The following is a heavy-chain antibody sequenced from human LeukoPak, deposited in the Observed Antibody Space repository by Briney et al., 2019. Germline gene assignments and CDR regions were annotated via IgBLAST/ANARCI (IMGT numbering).Heavy chain of an antibody. CDR1: GFTLSSYA. CDR2: IFPSGGEI. D-gene: IGHD2-8*02. Sequence: GGSLRLSCAASGFTLSSYAMSWVRQPPGKGLEWVSSIFPSGGEIHYADSVRGRFTISRDNSKSTLSLQMNSLRAEDTAIYYCATYRQVLLPFESWGQGTLVTVSS. J-gene: IGHJ4*02. V-gene: IGHV3-23*01. CDR3: ATYRQVLLPFES.